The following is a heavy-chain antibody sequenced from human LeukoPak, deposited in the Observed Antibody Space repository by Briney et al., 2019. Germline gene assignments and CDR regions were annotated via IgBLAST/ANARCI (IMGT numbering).Heavy chain of an antibody. CDR3: ARLDSCGADSCIDS. V-gene: IGHV4-59*01. Sequence: SETLSLTCSVSGSSITGFRWGWIRQPPGKGLEWIGYIQASGTTKHNPSLKSRVTISIDTSKAQFSLNVNSVSAADTAMYYCARLDSCGADSCIDSWGQGNLVIVSS. D-gene: IGHD2-21*01. CDR2: IQASGTT. CDR1: GSSITGFR. J-gene: IGHJ4*02.